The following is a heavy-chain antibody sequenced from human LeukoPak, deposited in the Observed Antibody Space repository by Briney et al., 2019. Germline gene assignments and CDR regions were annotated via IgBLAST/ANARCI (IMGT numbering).Heavy chain of an antibody. CDR3: ARSSHYDILTGYSEEDAFDI. Sequence: GGSLRLSCAASGFTFSSYGIHWVRQAPGKGLEWVSVIYSGGSTDYADSVKGRFTISRDTSKNTLYLQMNSLRVEDTAVYYCARSSHYDILTGYSEEDAFDIWGQGTMVTVSS. D-gene: IGHD3-9*01. CDR1: GFTFSSYG. J-gene: IGHJ3*02. V-gene: IGHV3-NL1*01. CDR2: IYSGGST.